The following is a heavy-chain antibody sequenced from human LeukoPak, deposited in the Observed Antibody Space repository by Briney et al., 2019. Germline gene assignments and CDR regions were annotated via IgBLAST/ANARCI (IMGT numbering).Heavy chain of an antibody. CDR1: GYRFTNYW. J-gene: IGHJ4*02. V-gene: IGHV5-51*01. CDR2: IYPGDSDT. D-gene: IGHD2-21*02. Sequence: GESLKISCKGSGYRFTNYWIGWVRQMPGKGLEWMGIIYPGDSDTRYSPSFQGQVTISADKSISTAYLQWSSLRASDTAMYYCARYRSDRYCGGDCYLFDYWGQGTLVTVSS. CDR3: ARYRSDRYCGGDCYLFDY.